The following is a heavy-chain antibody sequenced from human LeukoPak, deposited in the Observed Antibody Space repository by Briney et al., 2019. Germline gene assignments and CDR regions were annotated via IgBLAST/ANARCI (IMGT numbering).Heavy chain of an antibody. CDR2: IIQDGSEK. Sequence: GGSLRLSCAASGFTFSNYWMTWVRQAPGKGLEWVANIIQDGSEKYYVGSVKGRFTISRDNTKDLLFLQMSSLRAEDTAVYYCARRRWGLAPFDYWGQGTLVTVSS. CDR1: GFTFSNYW. J-gene: IGHJ4*02. CDR3: ARRRWGLAPFDY. V-gene: IGHV3-7*01. D-gene: IGHD1-26*01.